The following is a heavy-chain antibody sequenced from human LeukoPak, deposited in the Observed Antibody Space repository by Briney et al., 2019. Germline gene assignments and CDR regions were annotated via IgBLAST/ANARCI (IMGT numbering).Heavy chain of an antibody. Sequence: GGSLRLSCAASGFTFSSYSMNWVRQAPGKGLEWVSSISSSSSYIYYAASVKGRFTISRDNAKNSLYLQMNSLRAEDTAVYYCARNSGYSRFDYWGQGTLVTVSS. CDR1: GFTFSSYS. V-gene: IGHV3-21*01. CDR2: ISSSSSYI. D-gene: IGHD6-13*01. CDR3: ARNSGYSRFDY. J-gene: IGHJ4*02.